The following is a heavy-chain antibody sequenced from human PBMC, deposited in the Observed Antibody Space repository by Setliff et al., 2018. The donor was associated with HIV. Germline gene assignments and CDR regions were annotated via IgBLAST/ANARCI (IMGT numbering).Heavy chain of an antibody. CDR3: AKGRAYGYHRGTFNI. Sequence: GESLKISCVVSGDNFPTYWIAWVRQMPVKGLEYMGIIYAGDSDTRYNPSFQGRVTISADRSISTAYLQWTSLRASDTGIYFCAKGRAYGYHRGTFNIWGQGTMVTVSS. D-gene: IGHD5-18*01. J-gene: IGHJ3*02. V-gene: IGHV5-51*01. CDR1: GDNFPTYW. CDR2: IYAGDSDT.